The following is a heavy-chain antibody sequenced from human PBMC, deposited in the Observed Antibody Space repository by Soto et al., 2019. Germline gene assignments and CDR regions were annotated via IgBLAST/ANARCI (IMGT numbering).Heavy chain of an antibody. V-gene: IGHV3-33*01. CDR2: IWYDGSNK. D-gene: IGHD3-3*01. J-gene: IGHJ6*02. CDR3: ARDTWSRMDV. CDR1: GFTSSSYG. Sequence: QVQLVESGGGVVQPGRSLRLSCAASGFTSSSYGMHWVRQAPGKGLEWVAVIWYDGSNKYYADSVKGRFTISRDNSKNTLYLQMNSLRAEDTAVYYCARDTWSRMDVWGQGTTVTVSS.